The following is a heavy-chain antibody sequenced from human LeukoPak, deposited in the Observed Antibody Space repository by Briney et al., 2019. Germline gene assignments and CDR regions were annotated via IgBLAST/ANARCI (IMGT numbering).Heavy chain of an antibody. J-gene: IGHJ6*03. CDR2: IFYSGST. Sequence: SETLSLTCTVSAGSISSNRYYWGWIRQPPGKGLEWIGNIFYSGSTYYNPSLKSRVTISVDTSKNQFSLKLSSVTAADTAVYYCARSIAVAGGVYYYMDVWGKGTRSPSP. V-gene: IGHV4-39*07. CDR3: ARSIAVAGGVYYYMDV. D-gene: IGHD6-19*01. CDR1: AGSISSNRYY.